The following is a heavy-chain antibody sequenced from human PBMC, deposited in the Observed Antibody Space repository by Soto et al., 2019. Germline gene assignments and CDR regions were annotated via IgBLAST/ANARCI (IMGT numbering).Heavy chain of an antibody. CDR2: IYWDDDK. J-gene: IGHJ4*02. CDR3: AHRLSGYSWNGGYFDY. CDR1: GFSLTTSPMG. Sequence: QITLKESGPTLVKPTQTLTLTCTFSGFSLTTSPMGVGWIRQPPGKALEWLVVIYWDDDKRYSPSLKSRLTLPKDTSKNQVVLTMTNMDPVDTATYYCAHRLSGYSWNGGYFDYWGQGALVTVSS. D-gene: IGHD1-1*01. V-gene: IGHV2-5*02.